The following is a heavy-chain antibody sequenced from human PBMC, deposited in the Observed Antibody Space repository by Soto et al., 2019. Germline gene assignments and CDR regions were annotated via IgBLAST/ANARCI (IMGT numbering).Heavy chain of an antibody. Sequence: QVQLVQSGAEVKKPGASVKVSCKVSGCTLTELSMHWVRQAPGKGLEWMGGFDPEDGETIYAQKFQGRVTMTEDRYTDTAYMEMSSLRSEYTAVYYCATLSSQGYSFDYWGQGTLVTVSS. D-gene: IGHD6-13*01. V-gene: IGHV1-24*01. J-gene: IGHJ4*02. CDR1: GCTLTELS. CDR2: FDPEDGET. CDR3: ATLSSQGYSFDY.